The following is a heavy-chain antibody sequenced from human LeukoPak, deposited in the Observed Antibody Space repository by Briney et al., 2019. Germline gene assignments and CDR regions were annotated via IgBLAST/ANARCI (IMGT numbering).Heavy chain of an antibody. CDR1: GGSFSGYY. CDR3: ARGVHYYDSSGYYPAYFDY. J-gene: IGHJ4*02. V-gene: IGHV4-34*01. D-gene: IGHD3-22*01. Sequence: SETLSLTCAVYGGSFSGYYWSWIRQPPGKGLEWIGEINHSGSTNYNPSLKSRVTISVDTSKNQSSLKLSSVTAADTAVYYCARGVHYYDSSGYYPAYFDYWGQGTLVTVSS. CDR2: INHSGST.